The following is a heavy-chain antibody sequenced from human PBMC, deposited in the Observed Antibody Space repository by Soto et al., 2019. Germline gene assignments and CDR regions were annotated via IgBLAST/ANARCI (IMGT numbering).Heavy chain of an antibody. CDR1: GFTFSNYA. CDR2: ISFDGSNK. D-gene: IGHD5-12*01. CDR3: GRDRRCGNGYNLAFDY. Sequence: QVRLVESGGGVVQPGRSLRLSCAVSGFTFSNYAMHWVRQAPGKGLEWVAVISFDGSNKYYADSVKDRFTVSRDNSKNTLYVQMNSLTVEDTAVCYCGRDRRCGNGYNLAFDYWGQGTLVTVSS. J-gene: IGHJ4*02. V-gene: IGHV3-30-3*01.